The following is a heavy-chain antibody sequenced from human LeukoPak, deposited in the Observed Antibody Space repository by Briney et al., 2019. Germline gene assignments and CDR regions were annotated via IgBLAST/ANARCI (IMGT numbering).Heavy chain of an antibody. CDR2: IYGGGDT. J-gene: IGHJ3*02. V-gene: IGHV3-53*01. CDR1: GFTVTDNY. D-gene: IGHD4-17*01. CDR3: ARGLSFTDDYGDRFDI. Sequence: GGSLRLSCAASGFTVTDNYMNWVRQSSGKGLEWVSVIYGGGDTNYADSVKGRFIISRDTSKNTVYLQMNSLGAEDTAVYYCARGLSFTDDYGDRFDIWGQGTMVTVSS.